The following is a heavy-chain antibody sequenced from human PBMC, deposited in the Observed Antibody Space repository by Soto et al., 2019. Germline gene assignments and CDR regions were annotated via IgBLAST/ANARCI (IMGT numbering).Heavy chain of an antibody. CDR2: MYISGST. Sequence: SETLSLTCSVAGVSISGYYWTWIRQTAGKGLEWIGRMYISGSTNYNPSLKSRATMSIDTSKNYFSLKLRSVTAADTAVYYCASDQINQNVFDFWGQGTMVTVSS. V-gene: IGHV4-4*07. J-gene: IGHJ3*01. CDR3: ASDQINQNVFDF. CDR1: GVSISGYY.